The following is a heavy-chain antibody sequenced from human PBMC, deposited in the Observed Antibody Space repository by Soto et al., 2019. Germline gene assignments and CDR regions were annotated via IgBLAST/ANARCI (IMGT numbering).Heavy chain of an antibody. Sequence: GGSLRLSCAASGFTFSSYGMHWVRQAPGKGLEWVAVISYDGSNKYYADSVKGRFTISRDNSKNTLYLQMNSLRAEDTAVYYCAKIIAAAGPGDFDYWGQGTLVTVSS. D-gene: IGHD6-13*01. V-gene: IGHV3-30*18. CDR1: GFTFSSYG. CDR3: AKIIAAAGPGDFDY. CDR2: ISYDGSNK. J-gene: IGHJ4*02.